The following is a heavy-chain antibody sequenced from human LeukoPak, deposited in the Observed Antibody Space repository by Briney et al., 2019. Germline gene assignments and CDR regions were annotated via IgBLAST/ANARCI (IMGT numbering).Heavy chain of an antibody. CDR1: GFTFSSYA. Sequence: PGGSLRLSCAASGFTFSSYAMHWVRQAPGKGLEWVAVISYDGSNKYYADSVKGRFTISRDNSKNTLYLQMNSLRAEDTAVYYCARALVWGDDGVLFDYWGQGTLVTVSS. CDR3: ARALVWGDDGVLFDY. V-gene: IGHV3-30*04. J-gene: IGHJ4*02. CDR2: ISYDGSNK. D-gene: IGHD3-16*01.